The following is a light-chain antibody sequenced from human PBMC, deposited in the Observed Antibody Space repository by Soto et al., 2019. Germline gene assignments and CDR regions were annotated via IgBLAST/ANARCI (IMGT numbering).Light chain of an antibody. Sequence: DIQMTQSPSTLSASVGERVTITCRASQSISSWLAWYQQKPGKAPKLLIYKASSLESGVPSRFSGSGSGTEFTLTISSLQPDDFATYYYQQYNSYSPLTFGGGTKVEIK. V-gene: IGKV1-5*03. CDR1: QSISSW. J-gene: IGKJ4*01. CDR2: KAS. CDR3: QQYNSYSPLT.